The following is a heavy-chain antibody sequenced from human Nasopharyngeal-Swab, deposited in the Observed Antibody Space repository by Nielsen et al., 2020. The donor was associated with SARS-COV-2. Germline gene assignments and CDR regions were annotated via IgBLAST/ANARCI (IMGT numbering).Heavy chain of an antibody. D-gene: IGHD4-17*01. CDR3: ARVGDDDYGDFPLPYYYYYLDV. V-gene: IGHV3-30-3*01. CDR1: GFTFSSYA. CDR2: ISYDGSDK. J-gene: IGHJ6*03. Sequence: GGSLRLSCAASGFTFSSYAMHWVRQAPGKGLEWVAVISYDGSDKYYADSVKGRFTTSRDNSKNTLYLQTNSLRAEDTAVYYCARVGDDDYGDFPLPYYYYYLDVWGKGTTVTVSS.